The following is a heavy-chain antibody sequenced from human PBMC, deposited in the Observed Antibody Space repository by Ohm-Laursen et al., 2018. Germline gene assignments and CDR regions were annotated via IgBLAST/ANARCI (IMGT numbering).Heavy chain of an antibody. D-gene: IGHD2-15*01. CDR1: GFTFDDYA. CDR2: IGSSGSPI. CDR3: AKDKSPYCSGGGCRGDAYFDY. V-gene: IGHV3-48*03. J-gene: IGHJ4*02. Sequence: SLRLSCAASGFTFDDYAMYWVRQAPGKGLEWVSYIGSSGSPIYYADSVKGRFIISRDNAKNSLYLQMDSLRAEDTALYYCAKDKSPYCSGGGCRGDAYFDYWGQGTLVTVSS.